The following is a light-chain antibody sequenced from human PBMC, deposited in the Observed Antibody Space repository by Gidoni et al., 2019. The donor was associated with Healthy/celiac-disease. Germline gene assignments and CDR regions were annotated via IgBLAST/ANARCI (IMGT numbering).Light chain of an antibody. CDR1: QDISNY. CDR3: QQYDNFLT. Sequence: DIQMTQSPSSLSASVGDRVTITCQASQDISNYLNWYQQKPGKAPKLLIYDASNLETGVPSRFSGSGSGTDFTFTISSLQPEDIATYYCQQYDNFLTFXPXTKVDIK. V-gene: IGKV1-33*01. J-gene: IGKJ3*01. CDR2: DAS.